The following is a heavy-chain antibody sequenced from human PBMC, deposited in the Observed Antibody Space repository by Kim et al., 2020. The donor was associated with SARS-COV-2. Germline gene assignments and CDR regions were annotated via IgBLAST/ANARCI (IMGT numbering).Heavy chain of an antibody. J-gene: IGHJ6*02. D-gene: IGHD3-16*01. CDR1: GFTFSDYW. CDR2: INTDGSRT. V-gene: IGHV3-74*01. Sequence: GGSLRLSCAVSGFTFSDYWMHWVRQAPGKGLLWVSRINTDGSRTNYADSVKGRFTISRDNAKNTLYLQINSVRPEDTAVYYCVRGALGWNGMDVWGQGTTVTVSS. CDR3: VRGALGWNGMDV.